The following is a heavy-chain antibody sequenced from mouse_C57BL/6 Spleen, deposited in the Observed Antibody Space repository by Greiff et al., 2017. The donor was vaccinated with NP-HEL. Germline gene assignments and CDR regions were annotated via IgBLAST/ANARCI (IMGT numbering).Heavy chain of an antibody. CDR3: ARGGAYDREYFDV. V-gene: IGHV1-39*01. D-gene: IGHD2-14*01. CDR1: GYSFTDYN. J-gene: IGHJ1*03. Sequence: VQLKESGPELVKPGASVKISCKASGYSFTDYNMNWVKQSNGKSLEWIGVINPNYGTTSYNQKFKGKATLTVDQSSSTAYMQLNSLTSEDSAVYYCARGGAYDREYFDVWGTGTTVTVSS. CDR2: INPNYGTT.